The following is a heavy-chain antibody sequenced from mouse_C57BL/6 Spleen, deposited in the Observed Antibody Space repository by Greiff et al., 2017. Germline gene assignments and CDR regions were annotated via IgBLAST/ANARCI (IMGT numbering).Heavy chain of an antibody. CDR2: IDPEDGDT. CDR3: TKGPSGELGLFAY. D-gene: IGHD4-1*01. CDR1: GFNIKDYY. Sequence: VQLQQSGAELVRPGASVKLSCTASGFNIKDYYMHWVKQRPEQGLEWIGRIDPEDGDTEYAPKFPGKATMTADTSSNTAYLQLSSLTSEDTAVYYCTKGPSGELGLFAYWGQGTLVTVSA. V-gene: IGHV14-1*01. J-gene: IGHJ3*01.